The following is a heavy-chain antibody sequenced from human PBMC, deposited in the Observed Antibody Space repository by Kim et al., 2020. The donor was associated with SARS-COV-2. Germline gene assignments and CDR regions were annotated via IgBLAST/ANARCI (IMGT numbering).Heavy chain of an antibody. Sequence: SVKGRFTISRDNSKNTLYLQMNSLRAEDTAVYYCAKDNPSIAARLTCFDSWGQGTLVTVSS. J-gene: IGHJ5*01. CDR3: AKDNPSIAARLTCFDS. V-gene: IGHV3-23*01. D-gene: IGHD6-6*01.